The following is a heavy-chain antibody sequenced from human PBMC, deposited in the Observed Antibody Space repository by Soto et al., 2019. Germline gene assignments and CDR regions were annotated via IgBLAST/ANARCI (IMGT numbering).Heavy chain of an antibody. CDR2: IIPIFGTA. D-gene: IGHD3-16*01. CDR3: ASHTHGGGGWFDP. Sequence: QVQLVQSGAEVKKPGSSVKVSCKASGGTFSSYAISWVRQAPGQGLEWMGGIIPIFGTANYAQKFQGRVTITADESTSEAYMELSSLRYEDTAGYYFASHTHGGGGWFDPWGQGTLVTVSS. V-gene: IGHV1-69*01. J-gene: IGHJ5*02. CDR1: GGTFSSYA.